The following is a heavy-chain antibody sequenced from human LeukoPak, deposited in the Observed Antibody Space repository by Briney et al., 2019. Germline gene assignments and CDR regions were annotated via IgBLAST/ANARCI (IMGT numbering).Heavy chain of an antibody. CDR2: IYHSGST. CDR1: GGSISSSNW. V-gene: IGHV4-4*02. Sequence: PSGTLSLTCAVSGGSISSSNWWSWVRQPPGKGLEWIGEIYHSGSTNYNPSLKSRVTISVDKSKNQFSLKLSSVTAADTAVYYCARDSPDYGDYPDAFDIWGQGTMVTVSS. CDR3: ARDSPDYGDYPDAFDI. D-gene: IGHD4-17*01. J-gene: IGHJ3*02.